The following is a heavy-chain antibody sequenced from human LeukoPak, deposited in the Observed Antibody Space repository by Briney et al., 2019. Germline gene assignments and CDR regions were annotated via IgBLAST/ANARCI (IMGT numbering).Heavy chain of an antibody. CDR3: ARSPLWFGDRPGI. CDR1: GLTFRSYD. D-gene: IGHD3-10*01. CDR2: ISGSGGST. J-gene: IGHJ3*02. Sequence: GGSLRLSCAASGLTFRSYDMSWVRQAPGKGLEWVSDISGSGGSTHYADSVKGRFTISRDNAKNSLYLQMNSLRAEDTAVYYCARSPLWFGDRPGIWGQGTMVTVSS. V-gene: IGHV3-23*01.